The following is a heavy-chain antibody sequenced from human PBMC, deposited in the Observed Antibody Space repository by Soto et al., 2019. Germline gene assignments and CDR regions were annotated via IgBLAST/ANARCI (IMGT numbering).Heavy chain of an antibody. D-gene: IGHD4-17*01. V-gene: IGHV1-2*04. Sequence: ASVKVSCKASGYTFTGYYMHWVRQAPGQGLEWMGWINPNSGGTNYAQKYQGWVTMTRDTSISTAYMELSRLRSYDSAVYYCAIDYEVSDYHGMDVWGQGTPSTVSS. CDR1: GYTFTGYY. CDR3: AIDYEVSDYHGMDV. J-gene: IGHJ6*02. CDR2: INPNSGGT.